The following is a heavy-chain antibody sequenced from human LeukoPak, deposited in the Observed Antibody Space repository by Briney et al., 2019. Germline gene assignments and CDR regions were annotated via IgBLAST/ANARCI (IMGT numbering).Heavy chain of an antibody. D-gene: IGHD3-10*01. J-gene: IGHJ4*02. CDR2: IRFDGNNK. CDR1: GFTLSSYA. Sequence: GGSLRLSCAASGFTLSSYAMHWVRQAPGKGLEWVTFIRFDGNNKYYADSVKGRFTISRDNSKNTLYLQMNSLRAEDTAVYYCAKDRLRQRGGYIDYWGQGTLVTVSS. CDR3: AKDRLRQRGGYIDY. V-gene: IGHV3-30*02.